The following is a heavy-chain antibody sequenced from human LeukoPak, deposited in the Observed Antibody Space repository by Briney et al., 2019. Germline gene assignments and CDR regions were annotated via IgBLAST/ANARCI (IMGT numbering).Heavy chain of an antibody. CDR3: VLAGSGSYYFDY. CDR1: GYRFTNYW. CDR2: IYPDDSDT. D-gene: IGHD3-10*01. V-gene: IGHV5-51*01. J-gene: IGHJ4*02. Sequence: LKLSCKGFGYRFTNYWXXXXXXMPGKGXEXMGIIYPDDSDTRYNPSFQGQVTISXXXSINTAYLQWSSLKASDTAMYYCVLAGSGSYYFDYWGQGILVTVSS.